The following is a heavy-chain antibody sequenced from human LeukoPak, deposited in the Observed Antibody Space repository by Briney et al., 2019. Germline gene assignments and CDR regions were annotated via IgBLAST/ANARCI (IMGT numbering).Heavy chain of an antibody. J-gene: IGHJ4*02. Sequence: GGSLRLSCAVSGLTVSSIYMSWVRQAPGKGLEWVSVIYTGGTTYYADSVKDRFTISRDNSKSTLYLQMNSLRAEDTAVYYCASPGGGDYYNSWGQGTLVTVSS. V-gene: IGHV3-53*01. D-gene: IGHD3-10*01. CDR1: GLTVSSIY. CDR3: ASPGGGDYYNS. CDR2: IYTGGTT.